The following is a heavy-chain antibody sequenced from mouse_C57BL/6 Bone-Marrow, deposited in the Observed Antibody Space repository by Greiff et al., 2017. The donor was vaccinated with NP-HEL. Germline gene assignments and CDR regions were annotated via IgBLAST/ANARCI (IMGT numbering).Heavy chain of an antibody. CDR2: ISSGGSYT. V-gene: IGHV5-6*01. Sequence: EVQGVESGGDLVKPGGSLKLSCAASGFTFSSYGMSWVRQTPDKRLEWVATISSGGSYTYYPDSVKGRFTISRDNDKNTLYLQMSSLKSEDTAMYYCASPYDYDVAWFAYWGQGTLVTVSA. J-gene: IGHJ3*01. D-gene: IGHD2-4*01. CDR3: ASPYDYDVAWFAY. CDR1: GFTFSSYG.